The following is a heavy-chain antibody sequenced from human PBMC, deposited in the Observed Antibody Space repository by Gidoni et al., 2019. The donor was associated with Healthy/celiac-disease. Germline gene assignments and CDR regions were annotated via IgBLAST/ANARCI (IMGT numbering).Heavy chain of an antibody. CDR1: GFTFSNAW. J-gene: IGHJ4*02. D-gene: IGHD4-17*01. CDR3: TTEGWGDDGDYEGDY. Sequence: EVQLVESGGGLVKPVGSLRLSCAASGFTFSNAWMSWFRQAPGTGLEWVGRIKSKTDGGTTDYAAPVKGRFTISRDDSKNTLYLQMNSLKTEDTAVYYCTTEGWGDDGDYEGDYWGQGTLVTVSS. CDR2: IKSKTDGGTT. V-gene: IGHV3-15*01.